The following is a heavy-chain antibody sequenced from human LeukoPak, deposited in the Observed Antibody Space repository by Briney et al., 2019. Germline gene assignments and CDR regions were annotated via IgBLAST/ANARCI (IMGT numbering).Heavy chain of an antibody. CDR1: GYTFTGYY. J-gene: IGHJ5*02. V-gene: IGHV1-2*02. CDR3: ARDRGYNWYYHWFDP. CDR2: INPNSGGT. D-gene: IGHD1-7*01. Sequence: ASVKVSCKASGYTFTGYYMHWVRQAPGQGLEWMGWINPNSGGTNYAQKFQGRVTMTRDTSISTAYMELSRLRSDDTAVYYCARDRGYNWYYHWFDPWGQGTLVTVSS.